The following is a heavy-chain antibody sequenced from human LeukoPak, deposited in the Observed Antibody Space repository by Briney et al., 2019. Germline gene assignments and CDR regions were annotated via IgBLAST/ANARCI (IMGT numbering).Heavy chain of an antibody. J-gene: IGHJ6*03. CDR3: ARHINYSNYFRLPDYYMDV. Sequence: SETLSLTCTVSGGSISSSSYYWGWIRQPPGKGLEWIGSIYYSGSTYYNPSLKSRVTISVDTSKNQFSLKLSSVTAADTAVYYCARHINYSNYFRLPDYYMDVWGKGTTVTVSS. D-gene: IGHD4-11*01. CDR1: GGSISSSSYY. CDR2: IYYSGST. V-gene: IGHV4-39*01.